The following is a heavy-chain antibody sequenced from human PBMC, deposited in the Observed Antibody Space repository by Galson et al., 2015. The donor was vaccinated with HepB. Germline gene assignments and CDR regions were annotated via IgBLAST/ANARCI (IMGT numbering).Heavy chain of an antibody. J-gene: IGHJ4*02. CDR3: ARAPEWELLYRY. V-gene: IGHV1-2*02. CDR1: GYTFTGYY. D-gene: IGHD1-26*01. CDR2: INPNSGGT. Sequence: SVKVSCKASGYTFTGYYMHWVRQAPGQGLEWMGWINPNSGGTNYAQKFQGRVTMTRDTSISTAYMGLSRLRSDDTAVYYCARAPEWELLYRYWGQGTLVTVSS.